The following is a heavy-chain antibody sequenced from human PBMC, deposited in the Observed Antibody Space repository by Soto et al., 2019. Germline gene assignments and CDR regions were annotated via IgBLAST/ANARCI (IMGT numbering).Heavy chain of an antibody. CDR1: GFTFSSYG. D-gene: IGHD6-19*01. Sequence: GGSLRLSCAASGFTFSSYGMHWARQAPGKGLEWVAVISYDGSNKYYADSVKGRFTISRDNSKNTLYLQMNSLRAEDTAVYYCAKGTPRGSGGLYQPPGWFDPWGQGTLVTVSS. J-gene: IGHJ5*02. CDR3: AKGTPRGSGGLYQPPGWFDP. V-gene: IGHV3-30*18. CDR2: ISYDGSNK.